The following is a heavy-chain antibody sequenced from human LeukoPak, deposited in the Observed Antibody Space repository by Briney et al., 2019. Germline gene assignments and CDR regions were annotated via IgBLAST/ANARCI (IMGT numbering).Heavy chain of an antibody. V-gene: IGHV1-2*06. CDR1: GYTFTGHY. J-gene: IGHJ4*02. CDR3: ARGLGGYYYRSFDY. D-gene: IGHD3-22*01. CDR2: INPNSGGT. Sequence: ASVKVSCKASGYTFTGHYMHWVRQAPGQGLEWMGRINPNSGGTNYAQKFQGRVTMTRDTSISTAYMELSRLRSDDTAVYYCARGLGGYYYRSFDYWGQGTLVTVSS.